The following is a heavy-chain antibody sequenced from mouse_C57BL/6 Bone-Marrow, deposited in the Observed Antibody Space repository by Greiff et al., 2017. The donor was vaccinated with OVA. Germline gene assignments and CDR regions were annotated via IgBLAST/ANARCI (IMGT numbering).Heavy chain of an antibody. CDR3: TREGKTGWFAY. J-gene: IGHJ3*01. CDR2: IDPETGGT. Sequence: QVQLQQSGAELVRPGASVTLSCKASGYTFTDYEMHWVKQTPVHGLEWIGAIDPETGGTAYNQKFKGKAILTADKSSSTAYMELRSLTSEDSAVYYCTREGKTGWFAYWGQGTRVTVSA. V-gene: IGHV1-15*01. CDR1: GYTFTDYE.